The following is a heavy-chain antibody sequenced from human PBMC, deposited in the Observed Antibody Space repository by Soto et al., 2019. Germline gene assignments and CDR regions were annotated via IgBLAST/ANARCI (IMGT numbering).Heavy chain of an antibody. Sequence: PGESLKISCKGSGYSFTSYWIGWVRQMPGKGLEWMGIIYPGDSDTRYSPSFQGQVTISADKSISTAYLQWSSLKASGTAMYYCARLADCSGGSCYSGGFDYWGQGTLVTVSS. CDR1: GYSFTSYW. D-gene: IGHD2-15*01. CDR2: IYPGDSDT. J-gene: IGHJ4*02. V-gene: IGHV5-51*01. CDR3: ARLADCSGGSCYSGGFDY.